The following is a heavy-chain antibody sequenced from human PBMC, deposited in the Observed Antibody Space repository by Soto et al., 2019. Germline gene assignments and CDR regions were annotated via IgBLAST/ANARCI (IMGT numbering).Heavy chain of an antibody. D-gene: IGHD6-6*01. CDR2: IYSGGST. CDR3: ARESGSLYYYYGMDV. CDR1: GFTVSSNY. J-gene: IGHJ6*02. Sequence: GGSLRLSCVASGFTVSSNYMSWVRQAPGKGLEWVSVIYSGGSTYYADSVKGRFTISRDNSKNTLYLQMNSLRAEDTAVYYCARESGSLYYYYGMDVWGQGTTVTVSS. V-gene: IGHV3-53*01.